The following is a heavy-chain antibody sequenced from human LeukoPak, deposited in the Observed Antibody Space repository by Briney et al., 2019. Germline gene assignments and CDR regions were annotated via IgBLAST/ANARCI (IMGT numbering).Heavy chain of an antibody. CDR2: ISIYSGNT. D-gene: IGHD4-17*01. CDR1: GYTFTSHG. J-gene: IGHJ4*02. V-gene: IGHV1-18*01. CDR3: ARETSYDYGDSSPYYFDY. Sequence: ASVKVSCKASGYTFTSHGLSWARQAPGQGLEWMGWISIYSGNTNYAQKFQDRISMTTDTSTSTAYMELRSLKSDDTAVYYCARETSYDYGDSSPYYFDYWGQGTLVTVSS.